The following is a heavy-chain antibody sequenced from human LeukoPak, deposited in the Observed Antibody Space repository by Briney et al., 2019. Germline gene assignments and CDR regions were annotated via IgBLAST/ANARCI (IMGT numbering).Heavy chain of an antibody. D-gene: IGHD3-3*01. V-gene: IGHV4-4*07. CDR3: ARERTPYYDFWSGYYWAPGVGSYYYYMDV. CDR2: INTSGST. J-gene: IGHJ6*03. Sequence: SETLSLTCTVSGDSISSHYWSWIRQPAGKGLEWIGRINTSGSTNYNPSLKSRVTMSVDTSKNQFSLKLSSVTAADTAVYYCARERTPYYDFWSGYYWAPGVGSYYYYMDVWGKGTTVTVSS. CDR1: GDSISSHY.